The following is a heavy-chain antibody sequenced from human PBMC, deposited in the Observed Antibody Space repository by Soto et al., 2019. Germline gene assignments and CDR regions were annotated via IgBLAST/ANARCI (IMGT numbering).Heavy chain of an antibody. CDR1: GGSISSSNW. CDR3: ARVAGIAARQRLIDY. D-gene: IGHD6-6*01. V-gene: IGHV4-4*02. CDR2: IYHSGST. J-gene: IGHJ4*02. Sequence: QVQLQESGPGLVKPSGTLSLTCAVSGGSISSSNWWSWVRQPPGKGLELIGEIYHSGSTHYNPSLKSPVTKTVDKSKIQCSVKLTAVTAAVTAVYYCARVAGIAARQRLIDYWGQGTLVTVSS.